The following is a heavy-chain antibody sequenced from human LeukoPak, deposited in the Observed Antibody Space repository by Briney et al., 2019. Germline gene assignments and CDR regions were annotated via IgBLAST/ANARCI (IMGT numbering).Heavy chain of an antibody. Sequence: ASVKVSCKASGYTFTSYGISWVRQAPGQGLEWMGWISAYNGNTNYAQKLQGRVTMTTDTSTSTAYVELRSLRSDDTAVYYCARDSNWNDSPMIDYWGQGTLVTVSS. CDR2: ISAYNGNT. CDR1: GYTFTSYG. D-gene: IGHD1-1*01. V-gene: IGHV1-18*01. CDR3: ARDSNWNDSPMIDY. J-gene: IGHJ4*02.